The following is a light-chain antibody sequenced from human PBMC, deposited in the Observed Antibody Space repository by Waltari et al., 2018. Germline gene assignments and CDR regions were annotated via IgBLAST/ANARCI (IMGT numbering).Light chain of an antibody. CDR1: QGINNF. CDR3: QQYYNTPWT. J-gene: IGKJ1*01. Sequence: DIQMTQSPSSLSASVGDRVTITCRASQGINNFLAWYQQKPGKAPKLLLYSASRLESGVPSRFSGSGSGTDYTLTISSLQPEDFATYYCQQYYNTPWTFGQGTKEEIK. CDR2: SAS. V-gene: IGKV1-NL1*01.